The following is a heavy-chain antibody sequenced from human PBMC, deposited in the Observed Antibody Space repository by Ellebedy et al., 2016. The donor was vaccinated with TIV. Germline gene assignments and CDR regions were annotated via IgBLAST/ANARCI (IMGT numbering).Heavy chain of an antibody. D-gene: IGHD3-16*01. Sequence: AASVKVSCKASGYTFSIYYMHWVRQAPGQGLEWMGIINPSGGITSYAQKFQGRVTMTTDTSTSTTYMELRGLRSDDTALYYCARIGGGVSGTSFDVWGQGTIATVSS. J-gene: IGHJ3*01. CDR3: ARIGGGVSGTSFDV. CDR2: INPSGGIT. CDR1: GYTFSIYY. V-gene: IGHV1-46*01.